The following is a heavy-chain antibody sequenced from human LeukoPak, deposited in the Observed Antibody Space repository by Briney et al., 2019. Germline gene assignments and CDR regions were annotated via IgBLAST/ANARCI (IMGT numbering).Heavy chain of an antibody. V-gene: IGHV1-69*13. CDR1: GYTFTNYH. CDR2: IIPIFGTA. D-gene: IGHD6-19*01. CDR3: ARILPSSWYEYFHH. J-gene: IGHJ1*01. Sequence: ASVKVSCKASGYTFTNYHIHWVRQAPGQGLEWMGAIIPIFGTANYAQKFQGRVTITADESTSTAYMELSSLRSEDTAVYYCARILPSSWYEYFHHWGQGTLVTVSS.